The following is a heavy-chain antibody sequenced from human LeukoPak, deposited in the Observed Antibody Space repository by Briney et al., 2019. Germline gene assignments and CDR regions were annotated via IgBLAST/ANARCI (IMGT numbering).Heavy chain of an antibody. J-gene: IGHJ4*02. CDR3: ARRNPSYGSGSVDY. V-gene: IGHV4-34*01. CDR2: INHSGST. Sequence: SETLSLTCAVYGESFSGYYWSWIRQPPGKGLEWIGEINHSGSTNYNPSHKSRVTISVDTSKNQFSLKLSSVTAADTAVYYCARRNPSYGSGSVDYWGQGTLVTVSS. CDR1: GESFSGYY. D-gene: IGHD3-10*01.